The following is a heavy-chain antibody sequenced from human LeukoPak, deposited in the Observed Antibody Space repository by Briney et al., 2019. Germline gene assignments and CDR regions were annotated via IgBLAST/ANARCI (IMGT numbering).Heavy chain of an antibody. Sequence: GGSLRLSCAASGFTFNNYGMHWVRQAPGKGLEWVSCISSSSSNIYYVDSVKGRFTISRDNSKNTLYLQMNSLRAEDTAVYYCAREGGYYGSGSYYVLGYWGQGTLVTVSS. CDR1: GFTFNNYG. J-gene: IGHJ4*02. D-gene: IGHD3-10*01. CDR2: ISSSSSNI. CDR3: AREGGYYGSGSYYVLGY. V-gene: IGHV3-21*01.